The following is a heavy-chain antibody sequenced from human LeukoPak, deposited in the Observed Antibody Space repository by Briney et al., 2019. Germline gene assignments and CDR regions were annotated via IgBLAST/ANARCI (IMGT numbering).Heavy chain of an antibody. CDR3: ARPTVATRWYFDL. Sequence: SETLSLTCTVSGGSISSGGHYWSWIRQPPGKGLEWIGYIYYSGSTNYNPSLKSRVTISVDTSKNQFSLKLSSVTAADTAVYYCARPTVATRWYFDLWGRGTLVTVSS. J-gene: IGHJ2*01. D-gene: IGHD4-23*01. CDR1: GGSISSGGHY. V-gene: IGHV4-61*08. CDR2: IYYSGST.